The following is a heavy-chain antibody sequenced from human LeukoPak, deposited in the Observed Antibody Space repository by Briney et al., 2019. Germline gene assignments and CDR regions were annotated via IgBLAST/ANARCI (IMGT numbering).Heavy chain of an antibody. CDR2: ISDSGDRT. Sequence: GGPLRLSCAVSGFTFSSNGMNWVRPAPGKGLEWVSAISDSGDRTYYADSVKGRFTISRDNSKNTLYLQMNSLRAEDTAVYYCAKEVCTSTSCYHFDYWGQGTLVTVSS. CDR3: AKEVCTSTSCYHFDY. J-gene: IGHJ4*02. V-gene: IGHV3-23*01. D-gene: IGHD2-2*01. CDR1: GFTFSSNG.